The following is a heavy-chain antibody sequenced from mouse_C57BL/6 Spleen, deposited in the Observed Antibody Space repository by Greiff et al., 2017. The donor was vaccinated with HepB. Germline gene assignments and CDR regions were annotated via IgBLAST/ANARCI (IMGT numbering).Heavy chain of an antibody. J-gene: IGHJ4*01. V-gene: IGHV3-6*01. CDR3: ARGEDMAAQAPYAMDY. CDR1: GYSITSGYY. CDR2: ISYDGSN. D-gene: IGHD3-2*02. Sequence: ESGPGLVKPSQSLSLTCSVTGYSITSGYYWNWIRQFPGNKLEWMGYISYDGSNNYNPSLKNRISITRDTSKNQFFLKLNSVTTEDTATYYWARGEDMAAQAPYAMDYWGQGTSVTVSS.